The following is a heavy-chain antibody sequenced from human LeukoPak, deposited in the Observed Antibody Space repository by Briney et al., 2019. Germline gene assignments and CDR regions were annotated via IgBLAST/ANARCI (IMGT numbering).Heavy chain of an antibody. CDR2: MNPNSGNK. D-gene: IGHD4-23*01. V-gene: IGHV1-8*01. CDR1: GYTFTSYD. CDR3: AILSSYGGNLYYFDY. Sequence: ASVKVSCKASGYTFTSYDINWVRQATGQGLEWMGWMNPNSGNKGYAQKFQGRVTMTRNTSISTAYMELSSLRSEDTAVYYCAILSSYGGNLYYFDYWGQGTLVTVSS. J-gene: IGHJ4*02.